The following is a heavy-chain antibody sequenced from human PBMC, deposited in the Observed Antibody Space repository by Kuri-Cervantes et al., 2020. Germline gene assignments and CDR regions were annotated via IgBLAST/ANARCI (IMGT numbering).Heavy chain of an antibody. CDR3: ARDYGGDFDY. CDR2: IYYSGST. J-gene: IGHJ4*02. V-gene: IGHV4-59*12. D-gene: IGHD4-17*01. Sequence: SETLSLTCTVSGGSISSYYWSWIRQPPGKGLEWIGYIYYSGSTNYNPSLKSRVTISVDKSKNQFSLKLSSVTAADTVVYYCARDYGGDFDYWGQGTLVTVSS. CDR1: GGSISSYY.